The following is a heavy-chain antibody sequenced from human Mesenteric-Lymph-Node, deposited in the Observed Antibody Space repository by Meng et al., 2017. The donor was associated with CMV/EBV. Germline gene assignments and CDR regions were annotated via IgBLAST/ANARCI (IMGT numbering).Heavy chain of an antibody. D-gene: IGHD3-16*01. CDR1: GFTLTSYF. Sequence: ASVKVSCKASGFTLTSYFLHWVRQAPGQGLEWMGVINPIGGGTSHAQKFQGRVTVTRDTSTSTVYMELSRLRFDDTAVYYCARVRLPNNWFDPWGQGTLVTVSS. V-gene: IGHV1-46*01. CDR2: INPIGGGT. CDR3: ARVRLPNNWFDP. J-gene: IGHJ5*02.